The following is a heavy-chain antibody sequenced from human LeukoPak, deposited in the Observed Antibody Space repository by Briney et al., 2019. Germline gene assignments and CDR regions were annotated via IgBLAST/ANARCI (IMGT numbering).Heavy chain of an antibody. V-gene: IGHV4-4*02. CDR1: GGSISSSNW. Sequence: SETLSLTCAVSGGSISSSNWWSWVRQPPGKGLEWIGEIYHSGSTNYNPSLKSRVTISVDKSKNQFSLKLSSVTAADTAVYYCARARSGSGSYYNRGYFDYWGQGTLVTVSS. D-gene: IGHD3-10*01. CDR3: ARARSGSGSYYNRGYFDY. CDR2: IYHSGST. J-gene: IGHJ4*02.